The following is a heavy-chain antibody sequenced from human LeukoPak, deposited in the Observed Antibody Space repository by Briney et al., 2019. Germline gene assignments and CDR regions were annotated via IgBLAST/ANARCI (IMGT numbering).Heavy chain of an antibody. CDR1: GFTLSSYW. V-gene: IGHV3-7*01. CDR2: IKQDGSEK. CDR3: AREDHSKYEY. J-gene: IGHJ4*02. Sequence: PGGSLRLSCVASGFTLSSYWMSWVRQAPGKGPEWVASIKQDGSEKFYVDSVKGRFTISKDNAKNSLYLQMNSLRAEDTAVYYCAREDHSKYEYWGQGTLVTVSS. D-gene: IGHD4-11*01.